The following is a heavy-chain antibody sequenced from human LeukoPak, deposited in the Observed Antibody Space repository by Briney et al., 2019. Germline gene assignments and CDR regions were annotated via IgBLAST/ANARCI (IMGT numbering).Heavy chain of an antibody. V-gene: IGHV3-30*04. CDR3: ARVQGGGYRTADY. CDR2: ISENGSNQ. J-gene: IGHJ4*02. D-gene: IGHD6-19*01. Sequence: GRSLRLSCAASGFTFSDYIMHWVRQAPGKGLDWVAVISENGSNQYYADSVKGRFTISRDNSKNTLFLQMNSLRGEDTAMYYCARVQGGGYRTADYWGQGTLVTVSS. CDR1: GFTFSDYI.